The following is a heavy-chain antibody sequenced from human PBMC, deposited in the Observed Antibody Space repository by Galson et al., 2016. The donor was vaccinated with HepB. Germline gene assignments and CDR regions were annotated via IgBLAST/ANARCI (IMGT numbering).Heavy chain of an antibody. D-gene: IGHD6-19*01. CDR2: ISASTSRT. CDR1: EYTFSAFG. CDR3: ARVTTEGPRTVAYFDY. V-gene: IGHV1-18*01. J-gene: IGHJ4*02. Sequence: SVKVSCKASEYTFSAFGISWVRQAPGQGLEWMGWISASTSRTNYEQKFQGRLTLTTDTSTSTAYMELRSLRSDDTAMYYRARVTTEGPRTVAYFDYWGQGALVTVSS.